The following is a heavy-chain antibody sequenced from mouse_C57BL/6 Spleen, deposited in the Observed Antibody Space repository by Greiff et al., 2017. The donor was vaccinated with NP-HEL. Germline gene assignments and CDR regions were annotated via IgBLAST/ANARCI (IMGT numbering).Heavy chain of an antibody. CDR1: GYTFTSYG. CDR3: ARWKDYYYFDY. V-gene: IGHV1-81*01. J-gene: IGHJ2*01. CDR2: IYPRSGNT. Sequence: VQLQESGAELARPGASVKLSCKASGYTFTSYGISWVKQRTGQGLEWIGEIYPRSGNTYYNEKFKGKATLTADKSSSTAYMELRSLTSEDSAVYFCARWKDYYYFDYWGQGTTLTVSS. D-gene: IGHD1-1*01.